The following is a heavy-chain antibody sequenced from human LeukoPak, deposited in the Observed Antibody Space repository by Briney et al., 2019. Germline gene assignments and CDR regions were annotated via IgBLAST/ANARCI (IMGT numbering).Heavy chain of an antibody. CDR3: AYSIGYYDEWFQN. Sequence: SETLSLTCAVSGGSVSSAYWSWIRQPPWKGLEWIGYVYFSGSTNYNPSLTSRVTISADTSKNHFSLKPTSVTAADTAVYYCAYSIGYYDEWFQNWGQGTLVTVSS. J-gene: IGHJ1*01. D-gene: IGHD3-22*01. V-gene: IGHV4-59*02. CDR2: VYFSGST. CDR1: GGSVSSAY.